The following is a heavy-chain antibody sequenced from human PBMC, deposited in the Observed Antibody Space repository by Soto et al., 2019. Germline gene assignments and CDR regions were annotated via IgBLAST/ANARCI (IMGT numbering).Heavy chain of an antibody. CDR3: PPRAPFPSFWDGGCSNP. V-gene: IGHV2-5*02. D-gene: IGHD3-16*01. CDR2: IYWDNDR. CDR1: GFSLTTGGVG. Sequence: QITLKESGPLLVEPTQTLTLTCSFSGFSLTTGGVGVGWLRQAPGKALECLGIIYWDNDRRYNPSLKERLTTTKTPPKTRVVFIMPYWGLVDAPPFYCPPRAPFPSFWDGGCSNPGGRGPL. J-gene: IGHJ2*01.